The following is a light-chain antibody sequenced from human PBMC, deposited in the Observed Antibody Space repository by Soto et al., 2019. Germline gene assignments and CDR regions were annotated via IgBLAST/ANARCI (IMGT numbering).Light chain of an antibody. CDR1: SSDVGNYNY. CDR2: MVS. V-gene: IGLV2-14*01. CDR3: TSPTPGSLYV. Sequence: QSVLTQPASVSGSPGQSITISCTGTSSDVGNYNYVSWYQQYPGRVPKLLIYMVSNRASGVSNRFSGSKSGNTASLTISGLQAEDEADYFCTSPTPGSLYVFGTGPK. J-gene: IGLJ1*01.